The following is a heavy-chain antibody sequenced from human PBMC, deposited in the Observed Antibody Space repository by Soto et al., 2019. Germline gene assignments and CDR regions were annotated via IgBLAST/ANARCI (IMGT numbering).Heavy chain of an antibody. J-gene: IGHJ4*02. D-gene: IGHD3-22*01. CDR2: IYYSGST. CDR1: GGSISSGDYY. Sequence: SETLSLTCTVSGGSISSGDYYWSWIRQPPGKGLEWIGYIYYSGSTYYNPSLKSRVTISVDTSKNQFSLKLSSVTAADTAVYYCARVRVDYYDSSGYYLFDYWCPGTLVTVSS. V-gene: IGHV4-30-4*01. CDR3: ARVRVDYYDSSGYYLFDY.